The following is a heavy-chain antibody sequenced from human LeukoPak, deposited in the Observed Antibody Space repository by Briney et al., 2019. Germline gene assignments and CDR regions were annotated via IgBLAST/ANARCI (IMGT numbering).Heavy chain of an antibody. J-gene: IGHJ3*02. CDR2: IYYSGST. Sequence: TLSLTCXVSGGSISSGGYSWSWIRQPPGMGLEWIVYIYYSGSTNYNPSLKSRVTISVDTSKNQFSLKLSSVTAADTAVYYCARHEGPFDAFDIWGQGTMVTVSS. V-gene: IGHV4-61*08. CDR3: ARHEGPFDAFDI. CDR1: GGSISSGGYS.